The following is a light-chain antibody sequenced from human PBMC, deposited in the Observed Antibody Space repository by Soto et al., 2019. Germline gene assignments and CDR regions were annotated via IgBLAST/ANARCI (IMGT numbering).Light chain of an antibody. CDR3: QQYNNWPRAT. CDR1: QSVSSN. J-gene: IGKJ4*01. Sequence: EIVMTQSPATLSVSPGERATLSCRASQSVSSNVAWYQQKPGQAPRLLMFRTSSRATGFPARFSGSGSGTEFNLTISSLQSEDFGVYYCQQYNNWPRATFGGGTKVDI. CDR2: RTS. V-gene: IGKV3-15*01.